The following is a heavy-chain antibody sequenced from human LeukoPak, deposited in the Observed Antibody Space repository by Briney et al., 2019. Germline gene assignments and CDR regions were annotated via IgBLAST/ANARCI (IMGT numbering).Heavy chain of an antibody. Sequence: GGSLRLSCAASGFTFSSYGMHWVRQAPGKGLEWVAFIRYDGSNKYYADSVKGRFTISRDNAKNSLYLQMNSLRAEDTALYYCARVRRYSGSHYYFDYWGQGTLVNVSS. CDR1: GFTFSSYG. J-gene: IGHJ4*02. D-gene: IGHD1-26*01. V-gene: IGHV3-30*02. CDR2: IRYDGSNK. CDR3: ARVRRYSGSHYYFDY.